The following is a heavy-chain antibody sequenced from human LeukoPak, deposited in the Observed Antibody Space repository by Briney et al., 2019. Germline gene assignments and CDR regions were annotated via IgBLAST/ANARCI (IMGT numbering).Heavy chain of an antibody. Sequence: GGSLRLSCAASGFTFSSYWMSWVRQAPGKGLEWVANIKQEGSEKYYVDSVKGRFTISRDNAKNSLYLQMNSLRAEDTAVYYCASRIAASRFNYWGQGTLVTVSS. CDR3: ASRIAASRFNY. J-gene: IGHJ4*02. CDR1: GFTFSSYW. CDR2: IKQEGSEK. D-gene: IGHD6-13*01. V-gene: IGHV3-7*01.